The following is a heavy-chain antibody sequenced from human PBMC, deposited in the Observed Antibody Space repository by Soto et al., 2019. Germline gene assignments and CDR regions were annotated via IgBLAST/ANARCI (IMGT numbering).Heavy chain of an antibody. J-gene: IGHJ6*02. CDR1: GFTFSSYA. CDR3: ARDLESIAARKFHYYGMDV. V-gene: IGHV3-30-3*01. D-gene: IGHD6-6*01. CDR2: ISYDGSNK. Sequence: GGSLRLSCAASGFTFSSYAMHWVRQAPGKGLEWVAVISYDGSNKYYADSVKGRFTISRDNSENTLYLQMNSLRAEDTAVYYCARDLESIAARKFHYYGMDVWGQGTTVTVSS.